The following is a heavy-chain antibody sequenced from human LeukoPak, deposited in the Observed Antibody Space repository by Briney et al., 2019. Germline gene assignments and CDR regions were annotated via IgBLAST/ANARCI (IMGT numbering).Heavy chain of an antibody. Sequence: GGSLRLSCAASGFIFDTYAMTWVRQAPGKGLEWVAVISYDGSNKYYADSVKGRFTISRDNAKNSLYLQMNSLRAEDTAVYYCAELGITMIGGVWGKGTTVTISS. J-gene: IGHJ6*04. CDR1: GFIFDTYA. CDR2: ISYDGSNK. CDR3: AELGITMIGGV. V-gene: IGHV3-30*04. D-gene: IGHD3-10*02.